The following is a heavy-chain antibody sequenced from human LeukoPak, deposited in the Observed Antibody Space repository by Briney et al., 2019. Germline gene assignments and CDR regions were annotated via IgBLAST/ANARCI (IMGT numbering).Heavy chain of an antibody. CDR1: GFTFSNAW. Sequence: PGGSLRLSCAASGFTFSNAWMNWVRQAPGKGLEWVSSISSSSSYIYYADSVKGRFTISRDNAKNSLYLQMNSLRAEDTAVYYCARDGENDAFDIWGQGTMVTVSS. J-gene: IGHJ3*02. CDR3: ARDGENDAFDI. CDR2: ISSSSSYI. V-gene: IGHV3-21*01.